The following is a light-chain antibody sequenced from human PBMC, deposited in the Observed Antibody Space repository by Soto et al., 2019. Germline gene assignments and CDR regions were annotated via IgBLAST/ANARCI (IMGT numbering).Light chain of an antibody. CDR2: GNN. V-gene: IGLV1-40*01. CDR1: SSNIGAGYD. CDR3: QSYDSSLSGRV. Sequence: QSVLTQPPSVSGAPGQRVTISCTGTSSNIGAGYDVHWYQQLPGTAPKLLIYGNNNRPSGVPDRFSGSKSGTSASLAITGLQAEDEADYYCQSYDSSLSGRVFGVGTKLTVL. J-gene: IGLJ2*01.